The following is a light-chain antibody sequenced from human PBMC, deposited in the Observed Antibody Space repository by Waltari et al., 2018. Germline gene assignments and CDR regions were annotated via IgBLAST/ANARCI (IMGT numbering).Light chain of an antibody. CDR3: QQSDSMPFT. CDR2: DSS. J-gene: IGKJ4*01. CDR1: QSISSY. V-gene: IGKV1-39*01. Sequence: DIQMTQSPSSLSASVGDRVSITCRTSQSISSYLTWYQQKPGKAPKLLIYDSSTLQSGVPSRFSGSGSGTDFTLTISSLQPEDVATYHCQQSDSMPFTFGGGTKVEIK.